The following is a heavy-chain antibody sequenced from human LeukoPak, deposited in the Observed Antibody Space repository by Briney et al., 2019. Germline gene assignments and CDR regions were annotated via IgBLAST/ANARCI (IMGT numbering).Heavy chain of an antibody. V-gene: IGHV3-23*01. Sequence: GGSPRLSCAASGFTFSSYAMSSVRHTPGKGLEWASAICGSGGSTYSTDTAKSRVTTSRDTFKNTLYLQMTSLRAEDTAVYYCAKAPWYDYWGQGTLVTVSS. D-gene: IGHD2-15*01. CDR3: AKAPWYDY. CDR2: ICGSGGST. J-gene: IGHJ4*02. CDR1: GFTFSSYA.